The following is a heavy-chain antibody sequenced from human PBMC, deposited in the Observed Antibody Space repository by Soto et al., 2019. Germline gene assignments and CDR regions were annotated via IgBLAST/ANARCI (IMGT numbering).Heavy chain of an antibody. Sequence: SETLSLTCAVYGGSFSGYYWSWIRQPPGKGLEWIGEINHSGSTNYNPSLKSRVTISVDRSKNQFSLKLSSVTAADTAVYYCARGRDYYGSGSYYNPDVFDYWGQGTLVTVSS. CDR1: GGSFSGYY. D-gene: IGHD3-10*01. V-gene: IGHV4-34*01. J-gene: IGHJ4*02. CDR2: INHSGST. CDR3: ARGRDYYGSGSYYNPDVFDY.